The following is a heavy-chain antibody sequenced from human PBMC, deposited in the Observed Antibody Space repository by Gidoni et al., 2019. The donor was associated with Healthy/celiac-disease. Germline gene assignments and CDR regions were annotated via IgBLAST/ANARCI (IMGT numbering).Heavy chain of an antibody. CDR3: ARHGAIVGATGGLFPDY. Sequence: EVQLVQSGAAVKKPGESLKISCKGSGYRFTSYWIGWVRQMPGKGLEWMGIIYPGDSDTRYSPSFQGQVTISADKSISTAYLQWSSLKASDTAMYYCARHGAIVGATGGLFPDYWGQGTLVTVSS. V-gene: IGHV5-51*01. CDR2: IYPGDSDT. D-gene: IGHD1-26*01. J-gene: IGHJ4*02. CDR1: GYRFTSYW.